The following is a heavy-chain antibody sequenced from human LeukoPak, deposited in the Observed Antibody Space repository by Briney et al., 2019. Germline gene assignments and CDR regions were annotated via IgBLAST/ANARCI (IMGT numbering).Heavy chain of an antibody. D-gene: IGHD4-17*01. CDR2: ISYIGST. J-gene: IGHJ3*02. Sequence: SETLSLTCAVSADSFSSHYWTWIRQAPGKGLEWIGYISYIGSTNYNPSLKSRVTISIDTSKNQFSLKLSSVTAADTAVYYCARDLVTVAKGFDIWGQGTMVSVSS. CDR3: ARDLVTVAKGFDI. V-gene: IGHV4-59*11. CDR1: ADSFSSHY.